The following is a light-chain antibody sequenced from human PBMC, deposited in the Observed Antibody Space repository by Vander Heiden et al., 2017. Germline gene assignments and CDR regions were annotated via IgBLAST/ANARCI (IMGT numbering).Light chain of an antibody. J-gene: IGLJ3*02. CDR1: SSNIGSNT. CDR2: SNN. V-gene: IGLV1-44*01. CDR3: AAWDDSLNGWV. Sequence: QSVLTQPPSASGTPGPRVTISCSGRSSNIGSNTVNWYQQHPGTAPKLLIYSNNQRPSGVPDRFSGSKSGTSASLAISGLQSEDEADYYCAAWDDSLNGWVFGGGTKLTVL.